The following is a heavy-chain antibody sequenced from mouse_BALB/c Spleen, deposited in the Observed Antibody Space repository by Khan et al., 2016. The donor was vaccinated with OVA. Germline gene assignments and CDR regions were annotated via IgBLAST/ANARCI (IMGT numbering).Heavy chain of an antibody. V-gene: IGHV1-55*01. Sequence: QVQLQQPGAELVKPGTSVKLSCKASGYNFTSYWINWVKLRPGQGLEWIGNIYPGSGSTNYNEKFKSKATLTVATSSSTADMQLSSLASEDSALYYCARRGYWGLGYFDYWGQGTTLTGSS. CDR3: ARRGYWGLGYFDY. CDR2: IYPGSGST. CDR1: GYNFTSYW. J-gene: IGHJ2*01. D-gene: IGHD3-1*01.